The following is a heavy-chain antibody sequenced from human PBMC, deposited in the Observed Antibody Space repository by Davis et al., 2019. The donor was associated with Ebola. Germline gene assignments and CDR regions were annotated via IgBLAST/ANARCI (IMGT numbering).Heavy chain of an antibody. V-gene: IGHV3-23*01. CDR3: AKEKVSGSSYYLDY. J-gene: IGHJ4*02. CDR2: LGTSADT. D-gene: IGHD6-19*01. Sequence: GESLKISCAASGFVFSSYVMSWVRRAPGKGLEWVSTLGTSADTYYADSVKGRFTISRDNSKNTLFLQMNSLRDEDTAVYYCAKEKVSGSSYYLDYWGQGTLVTVSS. CDR1: GFVFSSYV.